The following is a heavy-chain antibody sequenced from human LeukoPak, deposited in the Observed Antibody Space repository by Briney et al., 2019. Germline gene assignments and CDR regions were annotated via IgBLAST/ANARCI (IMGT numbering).Heavy chain of an antibody. D-gene: IGHD1-26*01. J-gene: IGHJ6*02. Sequence: GGSLRLSCAASGFTFNSYGMHWVRQAPGKGLEWVAVTWYDGSNKYYADSVKGRFTISRDNSKNALYLQMNSLRAEDTAVYYCARANSGSYYSSGMDVWGQGTTDTVSS. V-gene: IGHV3-33*01. CDR2: TWYDGSNK. CDR3: ARANSGSYYSSGMDV. CDR1: GFTFNSYG.